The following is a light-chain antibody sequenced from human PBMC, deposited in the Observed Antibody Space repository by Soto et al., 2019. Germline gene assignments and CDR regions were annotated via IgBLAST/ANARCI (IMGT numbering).Light chain of an antibody. CDR2: ATS. J-gene: IGKJ3*01. V-gene: IGKV1-39*01. CDR1: QDIDIY. Sequence: DIQMTQSPSSLSASVGDRVTITCRTSQDIDIYLNWYQHKPGRAPKLLIYATSTLESGVPSRFSGSGPGTDFILTINSLQLEDFATYYCQQSNDSPFTFGPGTKVDIK. CDR3: QQSNDSPFT.